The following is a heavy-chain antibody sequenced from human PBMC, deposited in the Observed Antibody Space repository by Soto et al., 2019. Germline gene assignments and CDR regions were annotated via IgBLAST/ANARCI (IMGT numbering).Heavy chain of an antibody. V-gene: IGHV1-69*06. CDR1: GGTFSSYA. CDR2: IIPIFGTA. Sequence: GASVKVSCKASGGTFSSYAISWVRQAPGQGLEWMGGIIPIFGTANYAQKFQGRVTITADKSTSTAYMELSSLRSEDTAVYYCARGGYCSSTSCFRSSYNWFDPWGQGXLVTVYS. CDR3: ARGGYCSSTSCFRSSYNWFDP. D-gene: IGHD2-2*01. J-gene: IGHJ5*02.